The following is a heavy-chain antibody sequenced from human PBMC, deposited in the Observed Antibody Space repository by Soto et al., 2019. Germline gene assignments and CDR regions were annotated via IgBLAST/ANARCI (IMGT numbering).Heavy chain of an antibody. CDR3: ARDLRGRYSYGLPKY. CDR1: GFTFSSYA. CDR2: ISYDGSNK. Sequence: GGSLRLSCAASGFTFSSYAMHWVRQAPGKGLEWVAVISYDGSNKYYADSVKGRFTISRDNSKNTLYLQMNSLRAEDTAVYYCARDLRGRYSYGLPKYWGQGTLVTVSS. J-gene: IGHJ4*02. D-gene: IGHD5-18*01. V-gene: IGHV3-30-3*01.